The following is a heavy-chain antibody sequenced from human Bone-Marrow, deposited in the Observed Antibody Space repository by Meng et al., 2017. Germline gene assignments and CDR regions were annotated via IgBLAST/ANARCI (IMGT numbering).Heavy chain of an antibody. CDR1: GGTFSSYA. CDR3: ARGRYYGAGENDY. D-gene: IGHD3-10*01. J-gene: IGHJ4*02. CDR2: IIPILGIA. Sequence: SVKVSCKASGGTFSSYAISWVRRAPGQGLEGMGRIIPILGIANYAQKFQGRVTITADKSTSTAYMELSSLRSEDTAVYYCARGRYYGAGENDYWGQGTLVTVSS. V-gene: IGHV1-69*04.